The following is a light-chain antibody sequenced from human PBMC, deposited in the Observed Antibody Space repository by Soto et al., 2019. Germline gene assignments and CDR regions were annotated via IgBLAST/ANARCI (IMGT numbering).Light chain of an antibody. Sequence: EIGMTHNPSTLPGVGEESSTFSSRASQSVSTNLAWYQHKPGQAPRLLISYASTGATGVPARFSGGGSGPEISLTFSSLKSEDSAFYSCQQHHTRPVTLAGGTQVDI. CDR1: QSVSTN. CDR2: YAS. V-gene: IGKV3-15*01. CDR3: QQHHTRPVT. J-gene: IGKJ4*02.